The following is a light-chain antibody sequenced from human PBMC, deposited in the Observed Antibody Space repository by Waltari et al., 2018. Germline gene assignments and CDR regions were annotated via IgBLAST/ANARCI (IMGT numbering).Light chain of an antibody. V-gene: IGKV3-20*01. CDR3: QHYVRTCA. CDR1: QSVGSNY. CDR2: GAS. J-gene: IGKJ1*01. Sequence: EVVLPQSPGTLSLSPGESATLSCRPSQSVGSNYLAWYQQKPGQAPRLLIYGASSRATGIPDRFSGRGSGTDFTLSSSRLEPEDFALYCCQHYVRTCAFGQGTKVKIK.